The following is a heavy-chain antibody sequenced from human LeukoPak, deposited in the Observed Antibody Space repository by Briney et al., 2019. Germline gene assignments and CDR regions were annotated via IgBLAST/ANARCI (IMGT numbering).Heavy chain of an antibody. CDR3: ERSAVPAAVPRFDY. Sequence: ASVKVSCKASGGTFSSYAISWVRQAPGQGLEWMGGIIPIFGTANYAQKFQGRVTITADKSTSTAYMELSSLRSEETDVYYCERSAVPAAVPRFDYWGQGTLVTVSS. CDR2: IIPIFGTA. D-gene: IGHD2-2*02. CDR1: GGTFSSYA. V-gene: IGHV1-69*06. J-gene: IGHJ4*02.